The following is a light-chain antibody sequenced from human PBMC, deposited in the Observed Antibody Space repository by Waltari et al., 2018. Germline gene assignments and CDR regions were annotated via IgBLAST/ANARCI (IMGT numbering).Light chain of an antibody. CDR1: SSDVGNYNL. J-gene: IGLJ1*01. CDR2: AGI. CDR3: CSYAGSSTCV. V-gene: IGLV2-23*01. Sequence: QSALTQPASVSGSPGQSITISCTGTSSDVGNYNLVSWYQQHPGKAPKRIISAGIKRPSGVFNLFSGSKSGNTASRTISGLQAEDEADYYGCSYAGSSTCVFGTGTKVTVL.